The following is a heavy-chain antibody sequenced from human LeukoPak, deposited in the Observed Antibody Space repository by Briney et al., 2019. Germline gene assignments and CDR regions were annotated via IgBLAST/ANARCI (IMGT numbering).Heavy chain of an antibody. D-gene: IGHD6-13*01. CDR1: GFTFSSYA. Sequence: PGGSLRLSCAASGFTFSSYAMSWVRQAPGKGLEWVSAISGSGGSTYYADSVKGRFTISRDNSKNTLYLQMNSLRAEDTAVYYCAKPTYERIAAAGAFDPWGQGTLVTVSS. V-gene: IGHV3-23*01. CDR2: ISGSGGST. J-gene: IGHJ5*02. CDR3: AKPTYERIAAAGAFDP.